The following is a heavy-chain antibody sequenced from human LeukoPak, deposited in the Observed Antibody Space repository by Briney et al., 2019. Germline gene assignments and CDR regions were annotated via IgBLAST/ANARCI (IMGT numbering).Heavy chain of an antibody. J-gene: IGHJ4*02. CDR2: ITGDGGGT. CDR3: VKETSSGNFVTIDC. V-gene: IGHV3-23*01. CDR1: GFTFRNYV. Sequence: PGGSLRLSCVASGFTFRNYVMSWVRQTPEKGLEWVSAITGDGGGTNHADSVKGRFIISRDNSKNTLYMQMNSLRAEDTAVYYCVKETSSGNFVTIDCWGQGALVTVSS. D-gene: IGHD1-26*01.